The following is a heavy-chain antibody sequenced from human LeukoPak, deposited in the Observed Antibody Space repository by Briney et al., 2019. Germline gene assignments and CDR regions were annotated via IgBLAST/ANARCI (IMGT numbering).Heavy chain of an antibody. CDR3: AKSPYDYGDYGPSIDY. D-gene: IGHD4-17*01. Sequence: PGGSLRLSCAASAFPFSSYGMHWVRQAPGKGLEWVAVIWHDGSHKYYADSVKGRFTISRDNSKNTLYLQMNSLRAEDTAVYYCAKSPYDYGDYGPSIDYWGQGTLVTVSS. CDR1: AFPFSSYG. CDR2: IWHDGSHK. J-gene: IGHJ4*02. V-gene: IGHV3-33*06.